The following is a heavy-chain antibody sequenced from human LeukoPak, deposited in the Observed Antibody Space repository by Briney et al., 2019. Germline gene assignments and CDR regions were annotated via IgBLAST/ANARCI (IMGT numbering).Heavy chain of an antibody. CDR2: IYYSGST. CDR3: ARGGYYFNY. J-gene: IGHJ4*02. V-gene: IGHV4-59*01. CDR1: GGSIYSYY. Sequence: SETLSLTCTVSGGSIYSYYWSWIRQPAGKGLEWIGYIYYSGSTNYNPSLQSRVTISVDTSKNQFSLKLNSVTAADAAVYYCARGGYYFNYWGQGDLVTVSS. D-gene: IGHD3-16*01.